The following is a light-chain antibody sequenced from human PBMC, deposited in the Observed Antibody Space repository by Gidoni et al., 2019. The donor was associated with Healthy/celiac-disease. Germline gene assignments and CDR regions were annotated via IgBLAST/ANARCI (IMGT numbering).Light chain of an antibody. CDR3: QQYGSSPRT. V-gene: IGKV3-20*01. J-gene: IGKJ1*01. Sequence: EIVLTQSPGTLSWSPGERDTLSCRASQCVSSSYLAWYQQKPGQAPRLLIYGSSSRASGIPDRFSGSGSGTDFTLTISRLEPEDFAVYYCQQYGSSPRTFGQGTKVEIK. CDR2: GSS. CDR1: QCVSSSY.